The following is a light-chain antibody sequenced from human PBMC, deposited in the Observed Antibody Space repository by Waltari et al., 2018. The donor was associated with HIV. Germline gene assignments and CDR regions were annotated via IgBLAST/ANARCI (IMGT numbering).Light chain of an antibody. CDR2: KAS. CDR1: QSVSSS. CDR3: QQYLTFSRT. J-gene: IGKJ1*01. Sequence: DIQMTQSPPTLSASVGDRVTITCRASQSVSSSLAWYQHKPGKAPNLLIFKASSLQNGVPPRFSGSGSGTDFTLTISGLQPDDFATYYCQQYLTFSRTFGQGTQV. V-gene: IGKV1-5*03.